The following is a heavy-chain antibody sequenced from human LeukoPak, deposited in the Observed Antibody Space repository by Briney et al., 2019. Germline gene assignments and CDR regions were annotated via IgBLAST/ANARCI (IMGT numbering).Heavy chain of an antibody. CDR2: VSYSGST. Sequence: SETLSLTCTLSGGSITSGRYYWTWIRQHPQRGLEWIGYVSYSGSTNYNSSLKSRLTISADTSKNQFYLRLTSVTAADTAVYYCARDPRGDITGTTFDRWGQGTLVTVSS. CDR1: GGSITSGRYY. CDR3: ARDPRGDITGTTFDR. J-gene: IGHJ5*02. V-gene: IGHV4-31*03. D-gene: IGHD1-20*01.